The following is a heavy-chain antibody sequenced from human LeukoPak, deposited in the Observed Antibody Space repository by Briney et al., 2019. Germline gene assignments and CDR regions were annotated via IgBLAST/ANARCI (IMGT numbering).Heavy chain of an antibody. CDR2: ISWNSGSI. D-gene: IGHD2-2*01. CDR1: GFTFDDYA. V-gene: IGHV3-9*01. CDR3: AKDSVVVPARGMDV. J-gene: IGHJ6*02. Sequence: QSGGSLRLSCAASGFTFDDYAMHWVRQAPGKGLEWVSGISWNSGSIGYADSVKGRFTISRDNAKNSLYLQMNSLRAEDTALYYCAKDSVVVPARGMDVWGQGTTVTVSS.